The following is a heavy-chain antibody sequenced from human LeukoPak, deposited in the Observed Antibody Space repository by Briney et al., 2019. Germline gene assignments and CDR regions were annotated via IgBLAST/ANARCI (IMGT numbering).Heavy chain of an antibody. V-gene: IGHV4-34*01. J-gene: IGHJ4*02. D-gene: IGHD3-10*01. CDR3: ASSSLLWFGESQYYFDY. CDR2: INHSGST. Sequence: SETLSLTCAVYGGSFGGYYWSWIRQPPGKGLEWIGEINHSGSTNYNPSLKSRVTISVDTSKNQFSLKLSSVTAADTAVYYCASSSLLWFGESQYYFDYWGQGTLVTVSS. CDR1: GGSFGGYY.